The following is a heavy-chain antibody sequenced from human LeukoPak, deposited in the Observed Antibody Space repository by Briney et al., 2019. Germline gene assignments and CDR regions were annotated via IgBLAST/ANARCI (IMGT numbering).Heavy chain of an antibody. J-gene: IGHJ6*04. CDR1: GFTFSSYS. Sequence: PGGSLRLSCAASGFTFSSYSMNWVRQAPGKGLEWVSYISSSSSTIYYADSVKGRFTISRDNAKNSLYLQMNSLRAEDTAVYYCASLGVRGVIITGMDVWGKGTTVTVSS. D-gene: IGHD3-10*01. CDR2: ISSSSSTI. V-gene: IGHV3-48*01. CDR3: ASLGVRGVIITGMDV.